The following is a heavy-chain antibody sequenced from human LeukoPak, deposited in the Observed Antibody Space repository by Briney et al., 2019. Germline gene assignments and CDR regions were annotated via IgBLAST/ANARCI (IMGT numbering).Heavy chain of an antibody. Sequence: SETLSLTCTVSGGSISSYYWSWIRQPPGKGLEWIGYIYYSGSTNYNPSLKSRVTISVDTSKNQFSLKLSSVTAADTAVYYCARYPQNYYYYGMDVWGQGTRSPSP. CDR1: GGSISSYY. V-gene: IGHV4-59*01. J-gene: IGHJ6*02. CDR2: IYYSGST. CDR3: ARYPQNYYYYGMDV.